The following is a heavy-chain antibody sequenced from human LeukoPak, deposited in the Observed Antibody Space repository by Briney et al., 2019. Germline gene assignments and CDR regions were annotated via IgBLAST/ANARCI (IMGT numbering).Heavy chain of an antibody. CDR3: AREGSITIFGVVSYLDP. V-gene: IGHV4-38-2*02. J-gene: IGHJ5*02. Sequence: PSETLSLTCAVSGYSISSGYYWGWIRQPPGKGLGWFGSINHSGSTYYNPSLKSRVTISVDTSKNQFSLKLSSVTAADTAVYYCAREGSITIFGVVSYLDPWGQGTLVTVSS. CDR1: GYSISSGYY. CDR2: INHSGST. D-gene: IGHD3-3*01.